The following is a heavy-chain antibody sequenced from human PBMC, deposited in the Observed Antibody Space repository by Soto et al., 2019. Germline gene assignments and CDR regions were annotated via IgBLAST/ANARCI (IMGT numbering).Heavy chain of an antibody. J-gene: IGHJ6*02. CDR3: ARDKTGTTLNYYFGMDV. Sequence: PSETLSLTWPVSGGSISSYFWSWIRQPPGKGLEWIGYTHYSGSTNYNPSLKSRVTISVDTSKNQFSLKLSSVTSADTAVYFGARDKTGTTLNYYFGMDVWGQGTTVTVSS. D-gene: IGHD1-7*01. V-gene: IGHV4-59*01. CDR2: THYSGST. CDR1: GGSISSYF.